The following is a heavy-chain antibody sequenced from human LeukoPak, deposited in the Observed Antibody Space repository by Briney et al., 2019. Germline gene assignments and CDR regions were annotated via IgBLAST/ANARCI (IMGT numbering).Heavy chain of an antibody. D-gene: IGHD3-3*01. CDR1: GYNFVTYW. CDR3: ARRPTQNFGMDL. Sequence: GESLKISWKGSGYNFVTYWIDWVRPMPGKGLEGMGIIYPAGSGTKYRPSLQGQVTTSATKYLSTAYLQWNNLKASDTAIYYCARRPTQNFGMDLWGQGTTVTVSS. CDR2: IYPAGSGT. V-gene: IGHV5-51*01. J-gene: IGHJ6*02.